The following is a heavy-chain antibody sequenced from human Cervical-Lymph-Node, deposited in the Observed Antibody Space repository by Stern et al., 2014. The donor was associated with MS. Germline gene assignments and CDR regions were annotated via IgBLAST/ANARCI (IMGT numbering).Heavy chain of an antibody. Sequence: QVTLRESGPALVKPTQTLTLTCTFSGFSGSTSEMCVSWFRQPPGKALEWLALIDWDDDKYYNSSLKTRLTVSKDASKNQLVLTFTNMDPMDTGTYYCAVGSTSYLEYYFDYWGQGTLVTVSS. V-gene: IGHV2-70*01. CDR2: IDWDDDK. J-gene: IGHJ4*02. CDR3: AVGSTSYLEYYFDY. CDR1: GFSGSTSEMC. D-gene: IGHD2-2*01.